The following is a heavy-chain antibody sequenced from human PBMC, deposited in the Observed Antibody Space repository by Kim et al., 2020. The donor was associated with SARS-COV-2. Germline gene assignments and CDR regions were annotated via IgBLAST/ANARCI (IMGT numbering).Heavy chain of an antibody. CDR2: INPSGGST. Sequence: ASVKVSCKASGYTFTTYFMHWVRQAPGQGLDWMGVINPSGGSTSYAQKFQGRVTMTRDTSTSTVYMELTSLRSEDTAVYYCAREGYCSGGSCPDAFDIWGQGTMVTVSS. CDR3: AREGYCSGGSCPDAFDI. V-gene: IGHV1-46*01. D-gene: IGHD2-15*01. CDR1: GYTFTTYF. J-gene: IGHJ3*02.